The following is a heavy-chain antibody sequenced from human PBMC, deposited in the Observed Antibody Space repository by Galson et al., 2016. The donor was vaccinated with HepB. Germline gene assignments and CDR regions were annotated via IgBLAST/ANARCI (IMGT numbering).Heavy chain of an antibody. D-gene: IGHD1-26*01. CDR3: ARVSSGTYYLMDY. CDR2: IYPRDSDT. J-gene: IGHJ4*02. V-gene: IGHV5-51*01. Sequence: QSGAEVKKPGDSLKISCKTSGYSFTNYWIAWVRQMPGKGLEWMGIIYPRDSDTRFNPSSEGLVTMSAGKSITTAYLQLINLKASDTAMYYFARVSSGTYYLMDYWGQGTLATVSS. CDR1: GYSFTNYW.